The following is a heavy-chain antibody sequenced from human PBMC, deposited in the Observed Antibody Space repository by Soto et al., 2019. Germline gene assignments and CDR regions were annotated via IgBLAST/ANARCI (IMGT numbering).Heavy chain of an antibody. J-gene: IGHJ4*02. D-gene: IGHD3-16*01. CDR3: AKVMLEGYFDY. V-gene: IGHV3-30*18. CDR1: GFTFSSYG. CDR2: ISYDGSNK. Sequence: QVQLVESGGGVVQPGRSLRISCAASGFTFSSYGMHLVRQAPRKGLARVAAISYDGSNKYYADSVKGRFTNSRDNSKNALYLQMNSLGAEDTAVYYCAKVMLEGYFDYWGQGTVVTVSS.